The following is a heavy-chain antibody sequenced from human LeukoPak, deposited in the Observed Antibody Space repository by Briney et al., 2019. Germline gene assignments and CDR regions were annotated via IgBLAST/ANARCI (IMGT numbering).Heavy chain of an antibody. Sequence: KSSETLSLTCTVSGGSISSYYWSWIRQPPGKGLEWIGYIYYSGSTNYNPSLKSRVTISVDTSKNQFSLKLSSVTAADTAVYYGARVRNTAMGELDYWGQGTLVTVSS. CDR3: ARVRNTAMGELDY. V-gene: IGHV4-59*01. CDR2: IYYSGST. D-gene: IGHD5-18*01. J-gene: IGHJ4*02. CDR1: GGSISSYY.